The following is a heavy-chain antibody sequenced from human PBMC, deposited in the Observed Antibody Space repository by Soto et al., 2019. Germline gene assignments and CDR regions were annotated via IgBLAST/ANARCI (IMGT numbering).Heavy chain of an antibody. CDR1: GGTFSSYA. Sequence: QVQLVQSGAEVKKPGSSVKVSCKAPGGTFSSYAISWVRQAPGRGLEWMGGIIPIFGRANYAQKFQGRVTITADESTSTGYMELSSLRSEDTAVYYCARSQGGSSSLDIYYYYYYGMDVWGQGTTVTVSS. V-gene: IGHV1-69*01. CDR3: ARSQGGSSSLDIYYYYYYGMDV. D-gene: IGHD2-15*01. CDR2: IIPIFGRA. J-gene: IGHJ6*02.